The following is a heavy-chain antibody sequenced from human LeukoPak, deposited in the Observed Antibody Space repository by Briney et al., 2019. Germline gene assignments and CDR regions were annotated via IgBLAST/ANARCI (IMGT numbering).Heavy chain of an antibody. CDR3: ARAPVVVAALNWFDP. J-gene: IGHJ5*02. V-gene: IGHV3-30-3*01. Sequence: HPGGSLRLSCAASGFTFSSYAMHWVRQAPGKGLEGVAVISYDGSNKYYADSVKGRFTISRDNSKNTLYLQMNSLRAEDTAVYYCARAPVVVAALNWFDPWGQGTLVTVSS. CDR1: GFTFSSYA. CDR2: ISYDGSNK. D-gene: IGHD2-15*01.